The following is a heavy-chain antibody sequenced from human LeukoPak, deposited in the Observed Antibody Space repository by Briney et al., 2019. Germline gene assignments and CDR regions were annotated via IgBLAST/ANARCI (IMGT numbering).Heavy chain of an antibody. V-gene: IGHV4-39*07. Sequence: SETLSLTCTVSGGSISSSGYYWGWIRQPPGKGLEWTGSIYYSGSTYYNPSLKSRVTISVDTSKNQFSLKLSSVTAADTAVYYCAFGSGYYYYWGQGTLVTVSS. CDR2: IYYSGST. CDR1: GGSISSSGYY. CDR3: AFGSGYYYY. D-gene: IGHD3-22*01. J-gene: IGHJ4*02.